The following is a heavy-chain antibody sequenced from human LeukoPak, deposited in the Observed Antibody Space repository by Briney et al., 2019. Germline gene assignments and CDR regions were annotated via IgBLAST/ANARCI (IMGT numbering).Heavy chain of an antibody. CDR2: ISAYNGNT. D-gene: IGHD6-19*01. V-gene: IGHV1-18*03. CDR1: GYTFTSYG. CDR3: AKDGAVAGTWGFDP. J-gene: IGHJ5*02. Sequence: ASVKVSCKASGYTFTSYGISWVRQAPGQGLEWMGWISAYNGNTNYAQKLQGRVTMTTDTSTSTAYMELRSLRAEDMALYYCAKDGAVAGTWGFDPWGQGTLVTVSS.